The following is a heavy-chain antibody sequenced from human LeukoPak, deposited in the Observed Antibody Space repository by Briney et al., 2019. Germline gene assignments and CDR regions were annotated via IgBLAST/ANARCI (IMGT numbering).Heavy chain of an antibody. CDR3: ARWGSGSSEAFDN. CDR1: GDSVSSSFFH. V-gene: IGHV4-39*01. D-gene: IGHD3-16*01. CDR2: FYYDGNT. Sequence: SETLSLTCTVSGDSVSSSFFHWGWIRQPPGKGLEWILSFYYDGNTYYNPSLKSRVTLSVDTSKNQFSLELSSVSAADTAMYYYARWGSGSSEAFDNWGQGTLVTVSS. J-gene: IGHJ4*02.